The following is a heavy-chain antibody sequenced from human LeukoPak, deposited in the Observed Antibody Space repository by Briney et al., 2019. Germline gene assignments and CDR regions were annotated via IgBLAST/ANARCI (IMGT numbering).Heavy chain of an antibody. Sequence: GASVKVSCKASGGTFSSYAISWVRQAPGQGLEWMGWISAYNGNTNYAQKLQGRVTMTTDTSTSTAYMELRSLRSDDTAVYYCARDQFFTTHSYSDYWGQGTLVTVSS. D-gene: IGHD5-18*01. J-gene: IGHJ4*02. V-gene: IGHV1-18*01. CDR1: GGTFSSYA. CDR3: ARDQFFTTHSYSDY. CDR2: ISAYNGNT.